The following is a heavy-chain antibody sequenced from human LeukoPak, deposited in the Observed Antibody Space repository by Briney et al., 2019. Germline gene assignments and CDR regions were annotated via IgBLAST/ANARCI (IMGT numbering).Heavy chain of an antibody. J-gene: IGHJ4*02. D-gene: IGHD1-26*01. Sequence: PGRSLRLFCAASGFTFDDYAMHWVRQAPGKGLEWVSGISWSSGSIGYADSVKGRFTISRDNAKNSLYLQMNSLRAEDTALYYCAKAVGMSGSELDYWGQGTLVTVSS. V-gene: IGHV3-9*01. CDR1: GFTFDDYA. CDR2: ISWSSGSI. CDR3: AKAVGMSGSELDY.